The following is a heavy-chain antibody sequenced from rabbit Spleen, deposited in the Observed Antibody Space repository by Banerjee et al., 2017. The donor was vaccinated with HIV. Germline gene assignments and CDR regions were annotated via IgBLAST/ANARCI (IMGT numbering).Heavy chain of an antibody. V-gene: IGHV1S40*01. CDR3: ARDTSSSFSSYGMDL. D-gene: IGHD1-1*01. J-gene: IGHJ6*01. CDR2: IYAAKGST. Sequence: LEWIGIIYAAKGSTDFASWAKGRFTISKTSSTTVTLQMTSLTAADTATYFCARDTSSSFSSYGMDLWGQGTLVTVS.